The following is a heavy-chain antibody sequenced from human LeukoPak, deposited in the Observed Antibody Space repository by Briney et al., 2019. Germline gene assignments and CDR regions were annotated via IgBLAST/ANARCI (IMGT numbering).Heavy chain of an antibody. D-gene: IGHD3-22*01. CDR1: GGSISSGSYY. J-gene: IGHJ4*02. Sequence: PSQTLSLTCTVSGGSISSGSYYWSWIRQPAGKGLEWIGRIYTSGSTNYNPSLKSRVTISVDTSKNQFSLKLSSVTAADTAVYYCARMEGRHNYYDSSGYSSSPFEDYWGQGTLVTVSS. CDR3: ARMEGRHNYYDSSGYSSSPFEDY. V-gene: IGHV4-61*02. CDR2: IYTSGST.